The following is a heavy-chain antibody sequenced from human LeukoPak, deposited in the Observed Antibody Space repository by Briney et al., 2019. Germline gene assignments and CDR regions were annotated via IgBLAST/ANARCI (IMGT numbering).Heavy chain of an antibody. CDR1: GLTFHGQW. CDR2: IKHDGREK. Sequence: PGGSLRLSCVASGLTFHGQWLHEVRQAPGQGLEWVANIKHDGREKYYVDSVKGRFTISRDDGQNSLSLHMNTVRAEDTAVYYCGYTNNFYHWGQGALVVVSA. D-gene: IGHD3-16*02. V-gene: IGHV3-7*01. J-gene: IGHJ4*02. CDR3: GYTNNFYH.